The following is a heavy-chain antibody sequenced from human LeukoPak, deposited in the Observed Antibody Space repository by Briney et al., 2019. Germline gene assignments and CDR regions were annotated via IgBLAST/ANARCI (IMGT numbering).Heavy chain of an antibody. J-gene: IGHJ4*02. CDR1: GFSFSDSY. CDR3: VREIGTYFDY. D-gene: IGHD1-26*01. CDR2: LSTRSSSK. V-gene: IGHV3-11*01. Sequence: PGGSLRLSCAAYGFSFSDSYMAWVRQAPGKGLKWISNLSTRSSSKAYADSVKGRFVVSRDNGNNSLYLHMTSLGVADTAVYFCVREIGTYFDYWGQGALVTVSS.